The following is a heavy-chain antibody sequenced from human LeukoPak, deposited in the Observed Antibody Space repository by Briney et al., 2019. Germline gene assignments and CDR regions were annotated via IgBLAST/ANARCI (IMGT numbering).Heavy chain of an antibody. J-gene: IGHJ4*02. CDR3: VRNLPGIAAAAGDY. V-gene: IGHV4-39*07. D-gene: IGHD6-13*01. CDR2: IYYSGST. Sequence: SETLSLTCTVSGGSISSSSYYWGWIRQPPGKGLEWIGSIYYSGSTYYNPSLKSRVTISVDTSKNQFSLKLSSVTAADTAVYYCVRNLPGIAAAAGDYWGQGTLVTVSS. CDR1: GGSISSSSYY.